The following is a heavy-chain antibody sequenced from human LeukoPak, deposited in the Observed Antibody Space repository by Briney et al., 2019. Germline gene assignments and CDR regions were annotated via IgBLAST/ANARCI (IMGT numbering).Heavy chain of an antibody. CDR2: ISTNSGTK. CDR3: ARGKIGYYYGDYDGY. D-gene: IGHD4-17*01. CDR1: GFTFSSYD. V-gene: IGHV3-48*02. J-gene: IGHJ4*02. Sequence: PGGSLRLSCAASGFTFSSYDMNWVRQAPGKGLEWVSYISTNSGTKYYADSVMGRFTISRDNAKNSVYLQMNSLRDDDTAVYYCARGKIGYYYGDYDGYWGQGTLVTVSS.